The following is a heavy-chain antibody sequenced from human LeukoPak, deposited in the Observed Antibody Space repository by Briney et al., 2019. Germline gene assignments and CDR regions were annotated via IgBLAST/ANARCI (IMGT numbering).Heavy chain of an antibody. J-gene: IGHJ2*01. Sequence: SETLSLTCTVSGYSISSGYYWGWIRQPPGKGLEWIGSIYHSGSTYYNPSLKSRVTISVDTSKNQFSLKLSSVTAADTAVYYCARRRIRGYWYFDLWGRGTLVTVSS. V-gene: IGHV4-38-2*02. CDR2: IYHSGST. CDR1: GYSISSGYY. CDR3: ARRRIRGYWYFDL.